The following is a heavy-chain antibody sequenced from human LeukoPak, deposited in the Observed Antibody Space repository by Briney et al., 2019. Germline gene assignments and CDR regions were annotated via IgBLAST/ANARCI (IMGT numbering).Heavy chain of an antibody. CDR2: INAGNGDT. J-gene: IGHJ6*04. D-gene: IGHD5-12*01. CDR1: GYTFTSYA. CDR3: ARDPRGYSGCDSNYYYYGMDV. Sequence: GASVKVSCKASGYTFTSYAMHWVRQAPGQRLEWMGWINAGNGDTKYSQKFQGRVTITRDTSASTAYMELSSLRSEDTAVYYCARDPRGYSGCDSNYYYYGMDVWGKGTTVTVSS. V-gene: IGHV1-3*01.